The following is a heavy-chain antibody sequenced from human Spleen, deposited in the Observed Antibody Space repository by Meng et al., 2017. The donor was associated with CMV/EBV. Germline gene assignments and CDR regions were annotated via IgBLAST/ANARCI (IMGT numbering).Heavy chain of an antibody. J-gene: IGHJ5*02. D-gene: IGHD1-7*01. CDR1: GYSFATYW. CDR3: ARQTGTTFNWFDP. Sequence: GESLKISCQGSGYSFATYWIAWVRQMPGRGLECMGVIYPADSETRYSPSFQGQVTISADKSINTAYLHWSSLKASDTAIYYCARQTGTTFNWFDPWGQGTLVTVSS. V-gene: IGHV5-51*01. CDR2: IYPADSET.